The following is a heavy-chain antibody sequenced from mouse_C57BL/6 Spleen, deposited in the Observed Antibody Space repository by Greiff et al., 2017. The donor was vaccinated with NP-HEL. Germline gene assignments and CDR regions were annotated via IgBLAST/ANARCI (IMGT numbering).Heavy chain of an antibody. CDR3: ARRGNWDPFSY. CDR2: IHPNSGST. CDR1: GYTFTSYW. D-gene: IGHD4-1*01. V-gene: IGHV1-64*01. J-gene: IGHJ3*01. Sequence: VQLQQPGAELVKPGASVKLSCKASGYTFTSYWMHWVKQRPGQGLEWIGMIHPNSGSTNYNEKFKSKATLTVDKSSSTAYMQLSSLTSEDSAVYYCARRGNWDPFSYWGQGTLVTVSA.